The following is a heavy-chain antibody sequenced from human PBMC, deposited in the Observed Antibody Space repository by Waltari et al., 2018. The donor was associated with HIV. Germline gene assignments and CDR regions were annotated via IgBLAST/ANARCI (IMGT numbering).Heavy chain of an antibody. CDR3: ARLSGRYSYYYNGMDV. V-gene: IGHV5-51*01. CDR2: IYPGDSDT. Sequence: EVQLEQSGAEVQKPGESLKLSCTGSGYSFTTYWNGWVRQMPGKGLGWMGIIYPGDSDTRDSPSFQGQVTISADKSISTDYLQWSSLKASDTAMYYCARLSGRYSYYYNGMDVLGQGTTVTVSS. J-gene: IGHJ6*02. CDR1: GYSFTTYW. D-gene: IGHD1-26*01.